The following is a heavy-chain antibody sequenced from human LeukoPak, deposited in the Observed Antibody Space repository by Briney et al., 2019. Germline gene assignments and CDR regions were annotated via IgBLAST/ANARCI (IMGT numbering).Heavy chain of an antibody. Sequence: PGGSLRLSCAASGFTFSSYAMSWVRQAPGKGLEWVSAISGSGGSTYYADSVKGRFTISRDNSKNTLYLQMNSLRAEGTAVYYCAKARYYYDSSGYQTPPTQYYFDYWGQGTLVTVSS. CDR1: GFTFSSYA. J-gene: IGHJ4*02. CDR3: AKARYYYDSSGYQTPPTQYYFDY. D-gene: IGHD3-22*01. CDR2: ISGSGGST. V-gene: IGHV3-23*01.